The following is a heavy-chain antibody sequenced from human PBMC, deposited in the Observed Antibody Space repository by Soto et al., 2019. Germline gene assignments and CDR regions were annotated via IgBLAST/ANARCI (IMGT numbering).Heavy chain of an antibody. CDR1: GGSISSYY. CDR3: ARATGSGSYYND. CDR2: IYYSGST. J-gene: IGHJ4*02. D-gene: IGHD3-10*01. V-gene: IGHV4-59*01. Sequence: SETLSLTCTVSGGSISSYYWSWIRQPPGKGLEWIGYIYYSGSTNYNPSLKSRVTISVDTSKNQFSLKLSSVTAADTAVYYCARATGSGSYYNDWGQRTLVTVTA.